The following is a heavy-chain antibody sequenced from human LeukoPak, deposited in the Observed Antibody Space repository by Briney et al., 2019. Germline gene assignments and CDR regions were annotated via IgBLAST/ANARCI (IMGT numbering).Heavy chain of an antibody. V-gene: IGHV1-2*06. CDR3: TREDDSSGYRPFDI. CDR1: GYTFTGYY. CDR2: INPNSGGT. J-gene: IGHJ3*02. D-gene: IGHD3-22*01. Sequence: ASVKVSCKASGYTFTGYYIHWVRQAPGQGLEWMGRINPNSGGTNYAQKFQGRVTMTRDTSISTAYMDLSSLRPDDTAVYYCTREDDSSGYRPFDIWGQGTMVTVSS.